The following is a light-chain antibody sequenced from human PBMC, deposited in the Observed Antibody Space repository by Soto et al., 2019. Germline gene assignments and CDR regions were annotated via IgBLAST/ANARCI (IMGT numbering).Light chain of an antibody. Sequence: DIQMTXSPSSXXASVXDXXTITXQASQDISNYLNWYQQKPGKAPKLLIFDASNVETGVPSRFSGSGSGTDFTFTIHSLQPEDAATYYCQQYEDLPLTFGGGTKVVIK. CDR2: DAS. CDR3: QQYEDLPLT. CDR1: QDISNY. J-gene: IGKJ4*01. V-gene: IGKV1-33*01.